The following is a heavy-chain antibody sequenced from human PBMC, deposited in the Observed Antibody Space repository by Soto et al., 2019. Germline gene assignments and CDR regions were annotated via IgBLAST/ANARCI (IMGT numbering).Heavy chain of an antibody. V-gene: IGHV4-39*01. Sequence: QLQLQESGPGLVKPSETLSLTCTVSGGSISSSSYYWGWIRQPPGKGLEWIGSTYYSGSTYYNPPLKSRVTISVDTSKYQFSLTLSSVTAADTAVYYCARPDPWGEDYWGQGTLGTVSS. CDR1: GGSISSSSYY. CDR2: TYYSGST. CDR3: ARPDPWGEDY. J-gene: IGHJ4*02. D-gene: IGHD7-27*01.